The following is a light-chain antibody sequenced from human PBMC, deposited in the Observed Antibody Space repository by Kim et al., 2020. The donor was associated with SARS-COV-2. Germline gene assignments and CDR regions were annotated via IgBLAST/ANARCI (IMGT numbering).Light chain of an antibody. J-gene: IGLJ3*02. CDR1: SLRSYY. CDR2: GKN. CDR3: NSRDSSGNQWV. Sequence: AVGQTVRITCQGDSLRSYYASWYQQKPGQGPVLVIYGKNNRPSGIPDRFSGSSSGNTASLTITGAQAEDEADYYCNSRDSSGNQWVFGGGTQLTVL. V-gene: IGLV3-19*01.